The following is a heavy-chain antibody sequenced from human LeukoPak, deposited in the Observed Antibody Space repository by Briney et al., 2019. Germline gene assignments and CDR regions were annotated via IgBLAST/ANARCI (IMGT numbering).Heavy chain of an antibody. J-gene: IGHJ4*02. CDR2: THCGDSDI. Sequence: GESLKISCKAPGYLFVRYWIGWVRQMPGKGLEWMGITHCGDSDIKYSPSFQGQVTISADKSISTAYLQWSSLKASDTAMYYCARHARGIAVAGIDYWGQGTLVTVSS. D-gene: IGHD6-19*01. CDR3: ARHARGIAVAGIDY. CDR1: GYLFVRYW. V-gene: IGHV5-51*01.